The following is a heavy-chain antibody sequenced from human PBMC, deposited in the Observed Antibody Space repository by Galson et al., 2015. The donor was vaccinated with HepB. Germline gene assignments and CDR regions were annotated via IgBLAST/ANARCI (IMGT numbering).Heavy chain of an antibody. Sequence: SLRLSCAASGFTFSSYAMSWVRQAPGKGLEWVSAISGSGGSTYYADSVKGRFTISRDNSKNTLYLQMNSLRAEDTAVYYCAKLRGYYGSGSYYDYWGQGTLVTVSS. CDR2: ISGSGGST. J-gene: IGHJ4*02. V-gene: IGHV3-23*01. CDR1: GFTFSSYA. D-gene: IGHD3-10*01. CDR3: AKLRGYYGSGSYYDY.